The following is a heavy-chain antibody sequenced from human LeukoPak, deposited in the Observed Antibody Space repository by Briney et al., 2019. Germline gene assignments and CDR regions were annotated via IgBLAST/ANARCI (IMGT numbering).Heavy chain of an antibody. CDR3: ARSPYDILTGYYQYYFGY. Sequence: GESLKISCKGSGYSFTSYWIGWVRQMPGKGLEWMGIIYPGDSDTRYSPSLQGQVTISADKSISTAYLQWSSLKASDTAMYYCARSPYDILTGYYQYYFGYWGQGTLVTVSS. D-gene: IGHD3-9*01. V-gene: IGHV5-51*01. J-gene: IGHJ4*02. CDR1: GYSFTSYW. CDR2: IYPGDSDT.